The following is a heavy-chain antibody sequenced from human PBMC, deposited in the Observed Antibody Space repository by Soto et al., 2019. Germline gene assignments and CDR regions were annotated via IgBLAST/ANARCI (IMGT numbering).Heavy chain of an antibody. V-gene: IGHV4-4*02. J-gene: IGHJ4*02. CDR1: GGSISDSDW. CDR3: ARAVVVAATPDY. CDR2: IFHSGST. D-gene: IGHD2-15*01. Sequence: SETLSLTCVVSGGSISDSDWWSWVRQPPGKGLEWIGEIFHSGSTNYNPSLKSRVTMSVDKSKNQFSLKLNSVTAADTAVYYCARAVVVAATPDYWGQGTLVTVSS.